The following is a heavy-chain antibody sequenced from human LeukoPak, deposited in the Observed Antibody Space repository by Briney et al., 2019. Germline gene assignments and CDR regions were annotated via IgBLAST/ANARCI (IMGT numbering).Heavy chain of an antibody. Sequence: GGSLRLSCAASGFTFNRYNMNWVRRAPGKGLEWVSSISTSSSYIYYADSVRGRFTISRDNAKNSLYLQMNSLRAEDTAVYYCASEDYWGQGTLVTVSS. CDR1: GFTFNRYN. CDR3: ASEDY. V-gene: IGHV3-21*01. CDR2: ISTSSSYI. J-gene: IGHJ4*02.